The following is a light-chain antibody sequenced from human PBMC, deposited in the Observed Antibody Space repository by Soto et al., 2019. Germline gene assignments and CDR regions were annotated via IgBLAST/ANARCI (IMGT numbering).Light chain of an antibody. CDR3: QQYYSIPPT. V-gene: IGKV4-1*01. CDR2: WAS. CDR1: QSILSSSNNKNY. Sequence: DIVRTQSPDSLTVSLGERAAINCESSQSILSSSNNKNYLVWYQQKPGQPPKVLINWASTRESGVPDRFSGSGSGADFTLTISSLQAEDVAVYYCQQYYSIPPTFGGGTKLEIK. J-gene: IGKJ4*01.